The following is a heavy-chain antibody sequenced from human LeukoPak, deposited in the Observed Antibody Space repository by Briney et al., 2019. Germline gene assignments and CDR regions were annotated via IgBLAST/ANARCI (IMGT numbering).Heavy chain of an antibody. CDR1: GFTVSNTY. J-gene: IGHJ4*02. V-gene: IGHV3-53*01. Sequence: GGSLRLSCAASGFTVSNTYMSWVRQAPGKGLEWVSIIYSDGRTYYADSVKGRFTISRDNPKNTMYLQMNSLRAEDTAVYYCARVAAWDSSGYLFDYWGQGTLVTVSS. D-gene: IGHD3-22*01. CDR3: ARVAAWDSSGYLFDY. CDR2: IYSDGRT.